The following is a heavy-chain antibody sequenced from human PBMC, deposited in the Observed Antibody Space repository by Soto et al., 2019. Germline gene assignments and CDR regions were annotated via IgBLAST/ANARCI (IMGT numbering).Heavy chain of an antibody. D-gene: IGHD4-17*01. J-gene: IGHJ4*02. CDR2: VYYRGRS. V-gene: IGHV4-39*01. Sequence: KPSETLSLTCTVSGGSVTNSSYYWGWICQSPGKGLEWIGSVYYRGRSYSKSSVKSRVTISVDTSKNQFSLNFNSVTASDTALYYCVSQRTTVLTQAYFDYWGPGALVTVSS. CDR1: GGSVTNSSYY. CDR3: VSQRTTVLTQAYFDY.